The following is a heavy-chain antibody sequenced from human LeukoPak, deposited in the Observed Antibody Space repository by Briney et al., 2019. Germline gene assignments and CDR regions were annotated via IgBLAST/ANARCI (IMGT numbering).Heavy chain of an antibody. CDR2: INHTGNT. V-gene: IGHV4-34*01. D-gene: IGHD4-17*01. CDR1: GGSFSGYY. Sequence: SETLSLTCAVYGGSFSGYYWSWLRQPPGKGLEWIGEINHTGNTGYNPSLKSRVTISVDTSKNQFSLKLSSVTAADTAVYYCARVLRDYGDYGAFDYWGQGTLVTVSS. CDR3: ARVLRDYGDYGAFDY. J-gene: IGHJ4*02.